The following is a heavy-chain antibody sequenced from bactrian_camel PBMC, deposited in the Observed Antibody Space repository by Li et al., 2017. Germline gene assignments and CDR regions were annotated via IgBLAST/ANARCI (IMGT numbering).Heavy chain of an antibody. CDR2: IRNDGTT. D-gene: IGHD7*01. V-gene: IGHV3S55*01. J-gene: IGHJ4*01. CDR1: GYSLRGYG. Sequence: HVQLVESGGGSVQAGGSLLLSCKDAGYSLRGYGLAWYRQSPGKERDLIASIRNDGTTSYADSVKGRFTISRDNAKNTVYLQMNSLKSEDTALYFCAAAAGLFGGTCLDVRSVDYWGQGTQVTVS. CDR3: AAAAGLFGGTCLDVRSVDY.